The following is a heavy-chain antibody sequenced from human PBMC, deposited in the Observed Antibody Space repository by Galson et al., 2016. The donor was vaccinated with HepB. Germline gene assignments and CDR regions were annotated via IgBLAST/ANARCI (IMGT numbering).Heavy chain of an antibody. V-gene: IGHV4-39*01. D-gene: IGHD1-26*01. Sequence: SETLSLTCSVSGDFVTRNTYYWGWIRQPPGKGLEWIGSMYYSGSAYYNPSFKSRVTISLDTSKNQFSLKLTSVTAADTAVYYCASPKVGARYTTVDFWGHGTLVTVSS. CDR2: MYYSGSA. J-gene: IGHJ4*01. CDR1: GDFVTRNTYY. CDR3: ASPKVGARYTTVDF.